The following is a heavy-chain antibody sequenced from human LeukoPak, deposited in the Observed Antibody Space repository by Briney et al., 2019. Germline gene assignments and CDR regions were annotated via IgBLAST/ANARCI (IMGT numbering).Heavy chain of an antibody. CDR2: ISGSGGST. CDR1: GFTFSSYA. J-gene: IGHJ6*03. Sequence: GGSLRLSCAASGFTFSSYAMSWVRQAPGKGLEWVSAISGSGGSTYYADAVKGRVTISRDNSKNTLYLQMNSLRAEDTAGYYCAKGGGGPYYYYYMDVWGKGTTVTVSS. D-gene: IGHD3-16*01. V-gene: IGHV3-23*01. CDR3: AKGGGGPYYYYYMDV.